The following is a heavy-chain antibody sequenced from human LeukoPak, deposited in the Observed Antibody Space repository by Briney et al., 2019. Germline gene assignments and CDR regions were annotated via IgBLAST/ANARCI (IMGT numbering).Heavy chain of an antibody. V-gene: IGHV1-46*01. CDR1: GYTFTSSF. CDR2: ITPSNGVT. J-gene: IGHJ5*02. D-gene: IGHD1-7*01. Sequence: GASVKVSCKASGYTFTSSFIHWVRQAPGQGLEWMGIITPSNGVTSYAWNFRGRITMTRDTSTSTVYMDLNSLKSDDTAVYYCARRDLGPKLELGNWFDPWGQGTLVTVSS. CDR3: ARRDLGPKLELGNWFDP.